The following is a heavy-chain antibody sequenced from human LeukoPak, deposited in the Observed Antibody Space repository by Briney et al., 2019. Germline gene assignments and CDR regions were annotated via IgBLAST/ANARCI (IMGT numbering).Heavy chain of an antibody. D-gene: IGHD6-19*01. J-gene: IGHJ5*02. CDR3: ARRESSGWYANWFDP. Sequence: PSETLSLTCAVYGGSFSGYYWSWIRQPPGKGLEWIGEINHSGSTNYNPSLKCRVTISVDTSKNQFSLKLSSVTAADTAVYYCARRESSGWYANWFDPWGRGTLVTVSS. CDR2: INHSGST. V-gene: IGHV4-34*01. CDR1: GGSFSGYY.